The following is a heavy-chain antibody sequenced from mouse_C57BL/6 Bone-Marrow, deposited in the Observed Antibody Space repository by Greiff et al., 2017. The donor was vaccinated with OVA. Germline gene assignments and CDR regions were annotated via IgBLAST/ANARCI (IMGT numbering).Heavy chain of an antibody. Sequence: EVQLVESGGGLVKPGGSLKLSCAASGFTFSDYGMHWVRQAPEKGLEWVAYISSGSSTIYYADTVKGRFTISRDNAKNTLFLQMTSLRSEDTAMYYCAREDSRGFAYWGQGTLVTVSA. CDR2: ISSGSSTI. CDR3: AREDSRGFAY. J-gene: IGHJ3*01. D-gene: IGHD3-2*01. V-gene: IGHV5-17*01. CDR1: GFTFSDYG.